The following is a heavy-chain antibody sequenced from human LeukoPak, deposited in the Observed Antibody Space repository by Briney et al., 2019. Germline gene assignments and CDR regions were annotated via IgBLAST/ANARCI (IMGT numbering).Heavy chain of an antibody. CDR3: TTSANYGGNSGYFDF. D-gene: IGHD4-23*01. V-gene: IGHV4-39*01. J-gene: IGHJ4*02. Sequence: SETLSLTCTVSGVPISSSTYYWGWIRQPPGNGLEWIGSSYYSGSTYYNPSLKSRVTISVDTSKNQFSLKLSSVTAADTAVYYCTTSANYGGNSGYFDFWGQGTLVTVSS. CDR1: GVPISSSTYY. CDR2: SYYSGST.